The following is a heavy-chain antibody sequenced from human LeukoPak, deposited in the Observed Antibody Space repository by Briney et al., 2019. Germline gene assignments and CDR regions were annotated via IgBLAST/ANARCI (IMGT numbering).Heavy chain of an antibody. D-gene: IGHD3-10*01. J-gene: IGHJ6*02. Sequence: PSETLSLTRTVSGGSISSYYWTWIRQPPGKGLEWIGYIYYSGSTNYNPSLTSRVTISVDTSRNHFSLKLSSVTAADTAVYYCARIRLEWCGEFRYYYDMDVWGQGTMVTVSS. CDR1: GGSISSYY. CDR3: ARIRLEWCGEFRYYYDMDV. CDR2: IYYSGST. V-gene: IGHV4-59*01.